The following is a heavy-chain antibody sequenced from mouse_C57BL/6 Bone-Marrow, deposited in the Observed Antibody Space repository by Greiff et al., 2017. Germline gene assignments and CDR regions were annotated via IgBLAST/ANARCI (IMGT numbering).Heavy chain of an antibody. J-gene: IGHJ2*01. CDR2: IYPGDGDT. CDR1: GYAFSSYW. Sequence: QVQLQQSGAELVKPGASVKISCKASGYAFSSYWMNWVKQRPGKGLEWIGQIYPGDGDTNYNGKFKGKATLTADKSSSTAYMPLSSLTSEDSAVYFCAREVDYYGLDYWGQGTTLTVSS. V-gene: IGHV1-80*01. CDR3: AREVDYYGLDY. D-gene: IGHD1-1*01.